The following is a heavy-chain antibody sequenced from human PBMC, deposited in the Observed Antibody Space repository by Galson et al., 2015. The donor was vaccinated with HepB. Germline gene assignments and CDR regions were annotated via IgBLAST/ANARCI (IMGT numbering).Heavy chain of an antibody. V-gene: IGHV3-7*03. CDR2: IKQDGSEK. CDR1: GFTFSIYW. D-gene: IGHD3-22*01. Sequence: LRLSCAASGFTFSIYWMSWVRQAPGKGLEWVANIKQDGSEKYYVDSVKGRFTISRDNAKNSLYLQMNSLRAEDTAVYYCARIPCSGYYYCWFDPWGQGTLVTVSS. CDR3: ARIPCSGYYYCWFDP. J-gene: IGHJ5*02.